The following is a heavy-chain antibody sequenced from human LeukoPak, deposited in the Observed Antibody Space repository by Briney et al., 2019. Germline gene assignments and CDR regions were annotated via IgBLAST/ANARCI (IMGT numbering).Heavy chain of an antibody. V-gene: IGHV1-24*01. CDR3: ATGKFQLGELSLIYFDY. CDR2: FDPEDGET. J-gene: IGHJ4*02. Sequence: ASVKVSCKVSGYTLTELSMHWVRQAPGKGLEWMGGFDPEDGETIYARKFQGRVTMTEDTSTDTAYMELSSLRSEDTAVYYCATGKFQLGELSLIYFDYWGQGTLVTVSS. D-gene: IGHD3-16*02. CDR1: GYTLTELS.